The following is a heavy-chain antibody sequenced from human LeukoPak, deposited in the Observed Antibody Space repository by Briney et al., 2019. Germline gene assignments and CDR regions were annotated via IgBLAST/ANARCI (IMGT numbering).Heavy chain of an antibody. D-gene: IGHD4-17*01. J-gene: IGHJ4*02. CDR2: ISYDGSNK. Sequence: SGGSLRLSCAASGFTFSSYGMHWVRQAPGKGLEWVAVISYDGSNKYYADSVKGRFTISRDNSKNTLYLQMNSLRAEDTAVYYCAKDLDYGDYLDYWGRGTLVTVSS. V-gene: IGHV3-30*18. CDR1: GFTFSSYG. CDR3: AKDLDYGDYLDY.